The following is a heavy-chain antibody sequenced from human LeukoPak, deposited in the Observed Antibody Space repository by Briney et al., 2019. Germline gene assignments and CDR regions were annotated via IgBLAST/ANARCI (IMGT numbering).Heavy chain of an antibody. Sequence: GGSLRLSCAASGFTFSSYWMSWVRQAPGKGLEWVANIKQDGSEKYYVDSVKGRFTISRDNAKNSLYLQMNSLRAEDTAVYYCARDRGVRLTVAGTMTDWGQGTLVTVSS. D-gene: IGHD6-19*01. CDR1: GFTFSSYW. CDR2: IKQDGSEK. CDR3: ARDRGVRLTVAGTMTD. V-gene: IGHV3-7*01. J-gene: IGHJ4*02.